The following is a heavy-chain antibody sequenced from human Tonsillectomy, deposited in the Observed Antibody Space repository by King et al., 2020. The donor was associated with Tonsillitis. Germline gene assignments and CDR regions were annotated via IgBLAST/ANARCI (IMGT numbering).Heavy chain of an antibody. V-gene: IGHV3-23*04. D-gene: IGHD6-13*01. Sequence: VQLVESGGDLVQPGGSLRLSCAASGFTFSNFAISWVRQAPGKGLEWVSTVTGSGYTTYYADSVKGRLTISRDNAKSTVYLQMNSLRAEDTAVYYCAKAIEAAKSALDSWGQGALGTVSS. CDR1: GFTFSNFA. J-gene: IGHJ4*02. CDR2: VTGSGYTT. CDR3: AKAIEAAKSALDS.